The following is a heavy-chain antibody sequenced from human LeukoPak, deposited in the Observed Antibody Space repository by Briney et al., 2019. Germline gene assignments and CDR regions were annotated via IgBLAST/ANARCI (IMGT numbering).Heavy chain of an antibody. D-gene: IGHD5-24*01. V-gene: IGHV4-30-4*08. J-gene: IGHJ3*02. CDR2: IYYSGST. CDR3: ARGISGGYNVCPDAFDI. CDR1: GGSISSYY. Sequence: SETLSLTCTVSGGSISSYYWSWIRQPPGKGLEWIGYIYYSGSTYYNPSLTSRVTISVDTSKNQFFLKLSSVTAADTAVYYCARGISGGYNVCPDAFDIWGQGTMVTVSS.